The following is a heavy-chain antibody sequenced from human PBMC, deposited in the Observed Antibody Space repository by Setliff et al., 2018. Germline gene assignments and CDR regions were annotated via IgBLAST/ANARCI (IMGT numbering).Heavy chain of an antibody. CDR3: ARVGIKGGYYFDY. J-gene: IGHJ4*02. D-gene: IGHD7-27*01. CDR2: IFPTDSDT. Sequence: GESLTISCKGSGRSFTSFWIGWVRQMPGKGLEWMGIIFPTDSDTRYSPSSRGQVTISADKSISTAYLQWSSLKASDTAIYYCARVGIKGGYYFDYWGQGTLVTSPQ. CDR1: GRSFTSFW. V-gene: IGHV5-51*01.